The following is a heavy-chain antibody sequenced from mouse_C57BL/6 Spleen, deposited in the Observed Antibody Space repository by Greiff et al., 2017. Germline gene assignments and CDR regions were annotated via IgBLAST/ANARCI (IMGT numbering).Heavy chain of an antibody. J-gene: IGHJ4*01. Sequence: EVQLQQSGPELVKPGASVKISCKASGYTFTDYYMNWVKQSHGKSLEWIGDIHPNNGGTSYNHKFKGKATLTVDKSSSTAYMELSSLTSEDSAVXYCARRVTYDGRSYGYYAMDYWGQGTSVTVSS. V-gene: IGHV1-26*01. D-gene: IGHD1-1*01. CDR3: ARRVTYDGRSYGYYAMDY. CDR2: IHPNNGGT. CDR1: GYTFTDYY.